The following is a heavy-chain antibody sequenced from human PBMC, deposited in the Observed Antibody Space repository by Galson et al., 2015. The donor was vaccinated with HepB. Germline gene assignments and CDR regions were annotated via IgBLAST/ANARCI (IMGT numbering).Heavy chain of an antibody. D-gene: IGHD3-10*01. CDR3: ATGTDGTMVRGRYYYYGMDV. CDR2: FDPEDGET. V-gene: IGHV1-24*01. J-gene: IGHJ6*02. Sequence: QSGAEVKKPGESLKISCKVSGYTLTELSMHWVRQAPGKGLEWMGGFDPEDGETIYAQKFQGRVTMTEDTSTDTAYMELSSLRSEDTAVYYCATGTDGTMVRGRYYYYGMDVWGQGTTFTVSS. CDR1: GYTLTELS.